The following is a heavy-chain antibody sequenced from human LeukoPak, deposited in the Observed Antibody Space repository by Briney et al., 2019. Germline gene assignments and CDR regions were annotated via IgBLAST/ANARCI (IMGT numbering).Heavy chain of an antibody. J-gene: IGHJ5*02. Sequence: SQTLSLTCTVSGGSISSGTYYWNWIRQPAGKGLEWIGRIYTSGNTIYNPSLKSRVTISVDTSKNQVSLKLSSVTAADTAVYYCATSRFSGGLGRFDPWGQGTLVTVSS. V-gene: IGHV4-61*02. CDR1: GGSISSGTYY. D-gene: IGHD3-10*01. CDR3: ATSRFSGGLGRFDP. CDR2: IYTSGNT.